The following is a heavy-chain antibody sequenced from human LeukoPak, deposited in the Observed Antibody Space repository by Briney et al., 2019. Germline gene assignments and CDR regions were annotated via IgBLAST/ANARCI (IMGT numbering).Heavy chain of an antibody. J-gene: IGHJ4*02. CDR3: AREGDYDYVWGSYFYYFDY. CDR1: GFTFSDYY. Sequence: GGSLRLSCAASGFTFSDYYMSWIRQAPGKGLEWVSYISSSSSTIYYADSVKGRFTISRDNAKNSLYLQMNSLRAEDTAVYYCAREGDYDYVWGSYFYYFDYWGQGTLVTVSS. D-gene: IGHD3-16*01. CDR2: ISSSSSTI. V-gene: IGHV3-11*04.